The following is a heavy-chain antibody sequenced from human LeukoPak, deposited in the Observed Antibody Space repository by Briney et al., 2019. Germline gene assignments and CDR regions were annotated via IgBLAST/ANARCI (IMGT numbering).Heavy chain of an antibody. CDR1: GGTFSSYA. CDR3: ARGLGAIFGDYYYMDV. D-gene: IGHD3-3*01. Sequence: SVKVSCKASGGTFSSYAISWVRQAPGQGLEWMGGIIPIFGTANYAQKLQGRVTMTTDTSTSTAYMELRSLRSDDTAAYYCARGLGAIFGDYYYMDVWGKGTTVTVSS. CDR2: IIPIFGTA. V-gene: IGHV1-69*05. J-gene: IGHJ6*03.